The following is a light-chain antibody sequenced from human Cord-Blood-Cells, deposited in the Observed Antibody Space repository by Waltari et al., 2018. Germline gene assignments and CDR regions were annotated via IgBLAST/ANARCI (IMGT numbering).Light chain of an antibody. V-gene: IGLV3-1*01. CDR3: QAWDSSTAV. J-gene: IGLJ2*01. CDR2: QDS. Sequence: SYELTQPPSVSVSPGQTASITCSGDQLVDKYACWYQQKPGQSPVLVIYQDSKRPSGIPERFSGSNSGNTATLTISGTQAMDEADYYCQAWDSSTAVFGGGTKLTVL. CDR1: QLVDKY.